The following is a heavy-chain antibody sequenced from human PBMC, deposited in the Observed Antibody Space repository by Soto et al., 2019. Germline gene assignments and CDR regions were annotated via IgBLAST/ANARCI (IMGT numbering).Heavy chain of an antibody. V-gene: IGHV5-10-1*01. CDR3: ASHNLELVAHYYYYYGMDV. D-gene: IGHD6-6*01. Sequence: GESLKISCKGSGYSFTSYWISWVRQMPGKGLEWMGRIDPSDSYTNYSPSFQGHVTISADKSISTAYLQWSSLKASDTAMYYCASHNLELVAHYYYYYGMDVWGQGTTVTVSS. CDR1: GYSFTSYW. J-gene: IGHJ6*02. CDR2: IDPSDSYT.